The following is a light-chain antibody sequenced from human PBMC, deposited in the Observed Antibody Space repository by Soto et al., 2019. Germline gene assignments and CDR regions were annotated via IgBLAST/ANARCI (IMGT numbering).Light chain of an antibody. V-gene: IGLV1-44*01. CDR1: TSNIGSQT. Sequence: QSVLTQPPSASGTPGQRVTVSCSGSTSNIGSQTVNWYQQLPGTAPEHLIYNNNQRPSGVPGRFSGSKSGTPASLAISGLQSEDEADYYCAAWDDSLNTYVFGTGTKVTVL. CDR2: NNN. CDR3: AAWDDSLNTYV. J-gene: IGLJ1*01.